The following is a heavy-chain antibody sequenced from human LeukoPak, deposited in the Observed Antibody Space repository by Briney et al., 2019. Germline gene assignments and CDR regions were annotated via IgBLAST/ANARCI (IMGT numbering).Heavy chain of an antibody. V-gene: IGHV5-51*01. CDR1: GYSFTSSW. CDR2: ICPGDSDT. Sequence: GESLKISCKGSGYSFTSSWIGWVRQMPGKGLEWMGIICPGDSDTTYSPSFQGQVTISADKSISTAYLQWTSLKASDTAMYYCARHSRALTGVDYWGQGTLVTVSS. CDR3: ARHSRALTGVDY. D-gene: IGHD7-27*01. J-gene: IGHJ4*02.